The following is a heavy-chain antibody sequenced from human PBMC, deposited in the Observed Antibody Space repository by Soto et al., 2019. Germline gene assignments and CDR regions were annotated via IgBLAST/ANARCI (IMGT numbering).Heavy chain of an antibody. CDR2: ISSSGSYT. D-gene: IGHD3-3*01. CDR3: AAVDFTTCGAHLLTRDALFDD. V-gene: IGHV3-11*03. Sequence: PGGSLRLSCEASGFKFSDYHMSWIRQARGKGLEWISYISSSGSYTTYTDSVKGRFTISRDNAKSSLYLQMKNLRGDDKAIYYFAAVDFTTCGAHLLTRDALFDDWGQGNRVTVYS. J-gene: IGHJ4*03. CDR1: GFKFSDYH.